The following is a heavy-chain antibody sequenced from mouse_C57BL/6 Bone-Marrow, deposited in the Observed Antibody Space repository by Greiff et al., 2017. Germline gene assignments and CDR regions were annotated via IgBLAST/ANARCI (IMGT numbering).Heavy chain of an antibody. V-gene: IGHV1-74*01. CDR2: IHPSDSDT. J-gene: IGHJ1*03. CDR1: GYTFTSYW. Sequence: QVQLQQPGAELVKPGASVKVSCKASGYTFTSYWMHWVKQRPGQGLEWIGRIHPSDSDTNYNQKFKGKATLTVDNSSSTAYMPLSSLTSEDSEVYYRAIGGRGSWYFDVWGTGTSVTVSS. CDR3: AIGGRGSWYFDV.